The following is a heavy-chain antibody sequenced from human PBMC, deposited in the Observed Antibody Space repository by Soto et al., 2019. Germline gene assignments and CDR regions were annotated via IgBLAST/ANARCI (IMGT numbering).Heavy chain of an antibody. CDR3: GRIPRRSGWEGFDY. CDR2: IFSNDEK. CDR1: GFSLSIAGMG. Sequence: QVTLKESGPVLLKPTETLTLTCTVSGFSLSIAGMGVSWVCQPPGKALEWLAHIFSNDEKPYHTSLKSRLTISRDSARRQVVLTTTNMAPLDTATYYCGRIPRRSGWEGFDYWGQGTLVTVSS. D-gene: IGHD6-19*01. J-gene: IGHJ4*02. V-gene: IGHV2-26*01.